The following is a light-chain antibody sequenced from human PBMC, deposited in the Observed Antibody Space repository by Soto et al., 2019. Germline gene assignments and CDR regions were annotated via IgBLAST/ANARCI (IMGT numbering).Light chain of an antibody. CDR2: GAS. J-gene: IGKJ1*01. CDR1: QSVSSN. CDR3: LQDYNYPRT. Sequence: EIVMTQSPATLSVSPGERATLSCRASQSVSSNLAWYQQKPGQAPRLLIYGASSRATGIPDRFSGSGSGTEFTLTISSLQPEDFAAYYCLQDYNYPRTFGQGTKVDIK. V-gene: IGKV3D-15*01.